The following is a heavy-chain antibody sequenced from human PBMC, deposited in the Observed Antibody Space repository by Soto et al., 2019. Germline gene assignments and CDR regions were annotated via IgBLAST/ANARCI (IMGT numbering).Heavy chain of an antibody. J-gene: IGHJ6*02. CDR2: TWYDGGNK. D-gene: IGHD5-12*01. CDR1: GFTFSSYG. Sequence: QVQLVESGGGVVQPGGSLRLSCAVSGFTFSSYGMHWVRQAPGKGLEWVALTWYDGGNKYYADSVKGRFSISRDNSKNMLYLQMNSLRDEDTAVYYCARASGYSGYDYIYYYGMYVWGQGTTVIVSS. CDR3: ARASGYSGYDYIYYYGMYV. V-gene: IGHV3-33*01.